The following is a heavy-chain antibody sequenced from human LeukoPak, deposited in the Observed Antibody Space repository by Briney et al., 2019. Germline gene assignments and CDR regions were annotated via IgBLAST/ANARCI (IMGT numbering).Heavy chain of an antibody. CDR1: GYTFTSYG. CDR2: IIPILGIA. V-gene: IGHV1-69*04. CDR3: ARDEDTAMDERG. J-gene: IGHJ4*02. D-gene: IGHD5-18*01. Sequence: GASVKVSCKASGYTFTSYGISWVRQAPGQGLEWMGRIIPILGIANYAQKFQGRVTITADKSTSTAYMELSSLRSEDTAVYYCARDEDTAMDERGWGQGTLVTVSS.